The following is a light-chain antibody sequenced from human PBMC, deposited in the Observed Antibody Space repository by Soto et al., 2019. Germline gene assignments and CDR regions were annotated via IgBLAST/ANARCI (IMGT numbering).Light chain of an antibody. Sequence: DIQMTQSPSTLSASVGDRVTITCRASQTISSWLAWYQQKPGKAPKLLIYKASSLESGVPSRFSGSGSGTEFTLTISSLQPDDVATYYCQQYNSPYTFGQGIKLEIK. V-gene: IGKV1-5*03. CDR3: QQYNSPYT. J-gene: IGKJ2*01. CDR2: KAS. CDR1: QTISSW.